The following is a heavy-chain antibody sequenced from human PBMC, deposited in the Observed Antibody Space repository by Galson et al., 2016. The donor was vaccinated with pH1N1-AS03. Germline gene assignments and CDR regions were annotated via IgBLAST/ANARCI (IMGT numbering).Heavy chain of an antibody. D-gene: IGHD1-26*01. V-gene: IGHV4-30-4*01. Sequence: LSLTCTVSGGSISSADYYWCWIRQPPGKGLEWIGYIYYSGRTYYKPSLKNRVTISVDTSKNQFSLKLNSVTAADTAVYFCAREKLWAQIDDWGQGTLVTVSS. J-gene: IGHJ4*02. CDR2: IYYSGRT. CDR3: AREKLWAQIDD. CDR1: GGSISSADYY.